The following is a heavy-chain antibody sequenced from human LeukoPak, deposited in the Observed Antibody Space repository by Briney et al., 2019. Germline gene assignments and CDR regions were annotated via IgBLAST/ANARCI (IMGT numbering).Heavy chain of an antibody. V-gene: IGHV3-30*02. CDR2: IQYDGSDI. CDR3: AQDVPIERVPGFGPGY. D-gene: IGHD3-16*01. Sequence: GGSLRLSCAASGFTFSSYGIHWVRQAPGKGLEWVTFIQYDGSDIFYVDSVRGRFTISRDNSKNTVYLQMNSLTTEDTAVYFCAQDVPIERVPGFGPGYWGQGTLVTVST. J-gene: IGHJ4*02. CDR1: GFTFSSYG.